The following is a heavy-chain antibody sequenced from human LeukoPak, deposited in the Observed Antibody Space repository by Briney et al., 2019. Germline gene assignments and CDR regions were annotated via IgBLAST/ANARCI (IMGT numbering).Heavy chain of an antibody. D-gene: IGHD6-13*01. J-gene: IGHJ4*02. Sequence: AGSRRPSSPAARFTSTSYAISWDRQAPENVLEWVSAISGSGGSTYYADSVEGRFTISRDNSKNTLYLQMNSVRAEDTAVYYCAKGSSSWQMGAFDYWGQGTLVSVSS. CDR2: ISGSGGST. CDR3: AKGSSSWQMGAFDY. CDR1: RFTSTSYA. V-gene: IGHV3-23*01.